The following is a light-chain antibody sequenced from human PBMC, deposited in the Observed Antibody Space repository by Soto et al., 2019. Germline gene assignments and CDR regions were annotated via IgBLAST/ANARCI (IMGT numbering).Light chain of an antibody. CDR2: EVN. V-gene: IGLV2-14*02. CDR3: FSFTTTSTHV. Sequence: QSVLTQPASVSGSPGQSITISCTGTSSDVGNYNLVSWYQQHPGKAPKLIIYEVNNRPSGVSNRFSGSKSGNTAYLTISGLQVEDEAESFCFSFTTTSTHVFGTGTKLTVL. J-gene: IGLJ1*01. CDR1: SSDVGNYNL.